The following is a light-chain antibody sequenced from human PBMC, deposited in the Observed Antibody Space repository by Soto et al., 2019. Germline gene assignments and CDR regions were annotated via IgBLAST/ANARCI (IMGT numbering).Light chain of an antibody. V-gene: IGKV3-20*01. CDR2: DAS. CDR1: QSVSANY. Sequence: EIVLTQSPGTLSLSPGERATLSCRASQSVSANYLAWYQQEPGQAPRLLIYDASSRATGIPDRFSGSGSGTDFTLTISRREPKVFAVYSCRQYVSPPWTFGQGTMV. J-gene: IGKJ1*01. CDR3: RQYVSPPWT.